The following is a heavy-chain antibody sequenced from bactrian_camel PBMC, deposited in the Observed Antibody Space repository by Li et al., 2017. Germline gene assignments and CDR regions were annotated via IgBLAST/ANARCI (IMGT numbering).Heavy chain of an antibody. V-gene: IGHV3S53*01. CDR2: IDSKGTT. Sequence: HVQLVESGGGSVQAGGSLRLSCKMPKDIFSTYCMGWFRQGPGKERGGVATIDSKGTTVYGDSVQGRFTISKDNAKNTLYLQMNSLKPEDTAMYYCAAVRYGGSWYPLCRARSADFGYWGQGTQVTVS. CDR1: KDIFSTYC. J-gene: IGHJ6*01. CDR3: AAVRYGGSWYPLCRARSADFGY. D-gene: IGHD6*01.